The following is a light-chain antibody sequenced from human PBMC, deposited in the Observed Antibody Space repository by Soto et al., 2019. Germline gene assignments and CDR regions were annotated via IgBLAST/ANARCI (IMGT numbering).Light chain of an antibody. Sequence: EIVLTQSPGTLSLSPGERATLSCRASQSVSSSYLAWYQQKPGQAPRLLVYGATSRPTGIPDRFSGSGSGTDFTLTSSRLEHEDFAVYYCQQDGSSSTFGQGTRLENK. J-gene: IGKJ5*01. CDR2: GAT. V-gene: IGKV3-20*01. CDR3: QQDGSSST. CDR1: QSVSSSY.